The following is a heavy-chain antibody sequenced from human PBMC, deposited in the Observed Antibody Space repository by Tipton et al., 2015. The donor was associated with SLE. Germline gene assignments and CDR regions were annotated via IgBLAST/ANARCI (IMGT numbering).Heavy chain of an antibody. V-gene: IGHV4-39*07. J-gene: IGHJ5*02. D-gene: IGHD6-13*01. CDR2: IFHIGNA. CDR3: ARLADGNRNWFDP. CDR1: GGSISSSSYY. Sequence: TLSLTCTVSGGSISSSSYYWAWIRQPPGKGLEWIGHIFHIGNAYYNPSLKSRVTISIDTSTNQFSLKVKSVTAADTAVYYCARLADGNRNWFDPWGQGTLVTVSS.